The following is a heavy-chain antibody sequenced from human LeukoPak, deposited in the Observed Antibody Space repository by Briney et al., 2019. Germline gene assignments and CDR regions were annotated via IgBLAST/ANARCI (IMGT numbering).Heavy chain of an antibody. D-gene: IGHD1-1*01. J-gene: IGHJ4*02. CDR1: GGFFSGYY. CDR3: ARGGWNPDTYNDY. V-gene: IGHV4-34*01. Sequence: PSETLSLTCAVYGGFFSGYYWSWIHQPPGKGLEWIGEMNHSGSTNYNPSRKSRVTTSVDTSKNQFSLKLSSVTAADTAVYYCARGGWNPDTYNDYWGQGTLVTVSS. CDR2: MNHSGST.